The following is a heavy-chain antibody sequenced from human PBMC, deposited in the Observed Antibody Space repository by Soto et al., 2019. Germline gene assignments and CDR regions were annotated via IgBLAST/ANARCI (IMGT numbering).Heavy chain of an antibody. D-gene: IGHD2-15*01. V-gene: IGHV1-18*01. CDR1: GYSFRTHG. CDR3: ARDLGYCNSSGCFRNWFDP. CDR2: ISTYDDKT. Sequence: QVQLVQSGAEVKTPGASVKVSCRASGYSFRTHGISWVRQAPGQSLECMGWISTYDDKTNFPQKFQGRITMTTDTSTSTAYMELRSLRSDDTAVYFCARDLGYCNSSGCFRNWFDPWGQGTLVTVSS. J-gene: IGHJ5*02.